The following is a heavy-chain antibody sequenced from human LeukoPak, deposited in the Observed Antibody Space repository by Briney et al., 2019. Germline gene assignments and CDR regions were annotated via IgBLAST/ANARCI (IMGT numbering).Heavy chain of an antibody. D-gene: IGHD3-10*01. J-gene: IGHJ4*02. CDR3: AKDGNWRFGELNNYYFGY. CDR2: IKQDGSEK. CDR1: GFTFSSYW. Sequence: PGGSLRLSCAASGFTFSSYWMSWVRQAPGKGLEWVANIKQDGSEKYYVDSVKGRFTISRDNAKNSLYLQMNSLRAEDTAVYYCAKDGNWRFGELNNYYFGYWGQGTLVTVSS. V-gene: IGHV3-7*03.